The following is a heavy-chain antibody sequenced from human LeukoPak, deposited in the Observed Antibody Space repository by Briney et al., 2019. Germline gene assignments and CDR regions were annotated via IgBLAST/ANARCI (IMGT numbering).Heavy chain of an antibody. Sequence: PSETLSLTCTVSGGSISSYYWIWIRQPPGKGLEWIGFIYYSGSTNYNPSLKSRVTISVDTSKNQFSLKLSSVTAADTAVYYCASPYDYGDYGGWGQGTLVTVSS. V-gene: IGHV4-59*12. J-gene: IGHJ4*02. D-gene: IGHD4-17*01. CDR2: IYYSGST. CDR3: ASPYDYGDYGG. CDR1: GGSISSYY.